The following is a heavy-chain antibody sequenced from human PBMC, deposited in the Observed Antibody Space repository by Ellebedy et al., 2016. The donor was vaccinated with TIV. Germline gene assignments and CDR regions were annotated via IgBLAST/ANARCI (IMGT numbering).Heavy chain of an antibody. J-gene: IGHJ6*03. V-gene: IGHV1-46*01. CDR1: GYTFTSYH. CDR3: ARDLYMDV. Sequence: ASVKVSCKASGYTFTSYHMHWVRQAPGQGLEWMGIINPSGGRTTYAQKFQGRVTMTRDTSTSTVNMEVSSLRSADTAVYYCARDLYMDVWGKGTTVTVSS. CDR2: INPSGGRT.